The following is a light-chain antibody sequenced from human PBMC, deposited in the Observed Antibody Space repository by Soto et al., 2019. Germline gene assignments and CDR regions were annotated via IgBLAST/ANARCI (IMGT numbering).Light chain of an antibody. J-gene: IGLJ3*02. V-gene: IGLV2-14*01. CDR3: SSYTNSNTRV. CDR2: EVS. Sequence: QSALTQPASVSGSPGQSITISCTGTSSDVGGYNSVSWYQQHPGKAPELMIYEVSNRPSGVSNRFSGSKSGNTASLTISGLQAADEADYYCSSYTNSNTRVFGGGTKVTVL. CDR1: SSDVGGYNS.